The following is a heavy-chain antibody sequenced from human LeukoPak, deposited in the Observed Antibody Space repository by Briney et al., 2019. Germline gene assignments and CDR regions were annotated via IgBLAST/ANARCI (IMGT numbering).Heavy chain of an antibody. V-gene: IGHV1-69*13. J-gene: IGHJ4*02. CDR3: ARSSATYYDCVWGSYRFDY. CDR2: IIPIFGTA. CDR1: GGTFSSYA. Sequence: ASVKVSCKASGGTFSSYAISWVRQAPGQGLEWMGGIIPIFGTANYAQKFQGRVTITADESTSTAYMELSSLRSEDTAVYYCARSSATYYDCVWGSYRFDYWGQGTLVTVSS. D-gene: IGHD3-16*02.